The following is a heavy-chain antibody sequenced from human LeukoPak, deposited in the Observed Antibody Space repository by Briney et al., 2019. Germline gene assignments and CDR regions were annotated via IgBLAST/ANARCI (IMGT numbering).Heavy chain of an antibody. CDR1: GFTFSSYA. V-gene: IGHV3-23*01. J-gene: IGHJ4*02. CDR3: AKDLDPNYYDSSGYFDY. CDR2: ISGSGGST. Sequence: PGGSLRLSCAASGFTFSSYAMSWVRQAPGKGLEWVSAISGSGGSTYYADSVKGRFTISRDNSKNTLYLQMNSLRAEDTAVYYCAKDLDPNYYDSSGYFDYWGQGTLVTVSS. D-gene: IGHD3-22*01.